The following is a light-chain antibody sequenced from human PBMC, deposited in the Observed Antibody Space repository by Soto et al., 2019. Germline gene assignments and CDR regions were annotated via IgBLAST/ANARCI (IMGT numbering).Light chain of an antibody. J-gene: IGKJ1*01. CDR1: QSISSW. CDR3: QQYNSYSLT. Sequence: DVQMTQSASTLSASVGDRVTITCRASQSISSWLAWYQQKPGKAPKLLIYDASSLESGVPSRFSGSGSGTEFTLTISSLQPDDFATYYCQQYNSYSLTFGQRTIVDI. V-gene: IGKV1-5*01. CDR2: DAS.